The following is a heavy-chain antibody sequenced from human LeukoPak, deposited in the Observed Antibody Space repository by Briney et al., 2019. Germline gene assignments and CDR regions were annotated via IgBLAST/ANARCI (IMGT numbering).Heavy chain of an antibody. CDR3: ARDDV. J-gene: IGHJ6*02. CDR1: GFTVSTNY. Sequence: PGGSLRLSCAASGFTVSTNYLTWVRQSPGKGLEWVSIIYGGGYTQYADSVKGRFTISRDNPKNTLYLQMNSLRVEDTAVYYCARDDVWGQGTTVTVSS. CDR2: IYGGGYT. V-gene: IGHV3-66*01.